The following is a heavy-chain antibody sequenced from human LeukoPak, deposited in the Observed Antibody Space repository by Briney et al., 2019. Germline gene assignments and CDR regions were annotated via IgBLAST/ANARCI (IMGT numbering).Heavy chain of an antibody. J-gene: IGHJ4*02. Sequence: PGGSLRLSCAASGFTFSSYAMSWVRQAPGKGLEWVSAISGSGDSTYYADSMKGRFTISRDNSKNTLYLQVNSLRAEDTAIYYCAKEKRSGWYNPFDYWGQGTLVTVSS. CDR2: ISGSGDST. V-gene: IGHV3-23*01. D-gene: IGHD6-19*01. CDR1: GFTFSSYA. CDR3: AKEKRSGWYNPFDY.